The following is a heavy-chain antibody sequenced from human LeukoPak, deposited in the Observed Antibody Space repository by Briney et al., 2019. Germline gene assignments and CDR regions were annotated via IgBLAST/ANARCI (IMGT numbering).Heavy chain of an antibody. J-gene: IGHJ6*04. V-gene: IGHV1-46*01. Sequence: ASVKVSCKASGYTFTSYYMHWVRQAPGQGLEWMGIINPSGGSTSYAQKFQGRVTMTRDTSTSTVYMELSSLRSEDTAVYYCARAFYDILTTRYYYGMDGWGKGTTVTVSS. CDR3: ARAFYDILTTRYYYGMDG. D-gene: IGHD3-9*01. CDR1: GYTFTSYY. CDR2: INPSGGST.